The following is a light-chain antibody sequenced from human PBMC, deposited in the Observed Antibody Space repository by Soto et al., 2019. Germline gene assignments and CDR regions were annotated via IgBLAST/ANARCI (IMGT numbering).Light chain of an antibody. Sequence: QSALTQPPSVSGSSGQSVTISCTGTSSDVGSYNRVSWYQQPPGTAPKLMIYEVSNRPSGVPDRFSGSKSGNTASLTISGLQAEDEADYYCSLYTSSSLYVFGTGTKVTVL. CDR1: SSDVGSYNR. CDR3: SLYTSSSLYV. J-gene: IGLJ1*01. V-gene: IGLV2-18*01. CDR2: EVS.